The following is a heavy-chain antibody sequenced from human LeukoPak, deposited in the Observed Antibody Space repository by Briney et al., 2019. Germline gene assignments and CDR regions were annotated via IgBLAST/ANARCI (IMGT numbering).Heavy chain of an antibody. J-gene: IGHJ4*02. Sequence: SQTLSLTCTVSGGSISSGSYYWSWIRQPAGKGLEWIGRIYTSGSTSYNPSLKSRVTISVDTSKNQFSLKLSSVPAADTAVYYCARANSGYDSGYPPHFDYWGQGTLVTVSS. D-gene: IGHD5-12*01. CDR2: IYTSGST. CDR1: GGSISSGSYY. CDR3: ARANSGYDSGYPPHFDY. V-gene: IGHV4-61*02.